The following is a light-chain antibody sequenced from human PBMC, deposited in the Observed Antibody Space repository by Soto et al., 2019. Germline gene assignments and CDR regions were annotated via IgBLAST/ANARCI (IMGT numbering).Light chain of an antibody. CDR1: QSVSSSY. V-gene: IGKV3-20*01. CDR2: GAS. J-gene: IGKJ1*01. CDR3: QHYHYSPPWT. Sequence: EIVLTQSPGTLSLSPGERATLSCRASQSVSSSYLAWYQQKPGQAPRLLIYGASIRATGIPDRFSGSGSGTDFTLTISRLEPEDFAVYYRQHYHYSPPWTFGQGTTVEIK.